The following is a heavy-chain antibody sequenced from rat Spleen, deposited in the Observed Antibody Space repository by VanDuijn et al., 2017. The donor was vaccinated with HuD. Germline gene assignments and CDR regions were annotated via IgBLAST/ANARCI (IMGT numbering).Heavy chain of an antibody. CDR3: ARSTGDY. CDR2: MWSGGGT. D-gene: IGHD4-1*01. J-gene: IGHJ2*01. Sequence: VRLEESGPRLVQPSQALSVTCSVSGFSLTDYSVHWVRQPPGKGLEWMGLMWSGGGTAYNSALKSRLSISRDTSKSQVLLKMNSLQTEDTAMYFCARSTGDYWGQGVMVTVSS. V-gene: IGHV2S63*01. CDR1: GFSLTDYS.